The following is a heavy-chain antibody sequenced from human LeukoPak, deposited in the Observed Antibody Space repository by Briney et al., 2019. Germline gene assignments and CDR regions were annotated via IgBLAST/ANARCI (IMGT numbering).Heavy chain of an antibody. CDR1: GFTFSSYE. CDR2: ISSSGSTI. J-gene: IGHJ6*02. CDR3: ARDLAISYYYDSSGPHYGMDV. D-gene: IGHD3-22*01. V-gene: IGHV3-48*03. Sequence: GGSLRLSCAASGFTFSSYEMNWVRQAPGKGLEWVSYISSSGSTIYYADSVKGRFTISRDNAKNSLYLQMNSLRAEDTAVYYCARDLAISYYYDSSGPHYGMDVWGQGTTVTVSS.